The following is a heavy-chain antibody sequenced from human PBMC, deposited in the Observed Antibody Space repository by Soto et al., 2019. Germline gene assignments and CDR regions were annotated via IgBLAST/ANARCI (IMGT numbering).Heavy chain of an antibody. J-gene: IGHJ4*02. D-gene: IGHD3-22*01. Sequence: PGWSLRLSWAASVFTFSSYAMHWVGQSPGKGLEWVAVISYDGSNKYYADSVKGRFTISRDNSKNTLYLQMNSLRAEDTAGYYCARGAHPITRIVAHPTEFDYWGQGTLVTVSS. V-gene: IGHV3-30-3*01. CDR1: VFTFSSYA. CDR3: ARGAHPITRIVAHPTEFDY. CDR2: ISYDGSNK.